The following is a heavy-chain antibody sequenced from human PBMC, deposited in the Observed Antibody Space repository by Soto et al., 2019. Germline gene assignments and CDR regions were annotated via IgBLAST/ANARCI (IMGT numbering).Heavy chain of an antibody. D-gene: IGHD2-8*02. Sequence: HGESLKISCKASGYIFNDYSITWVRQMSGKGPEWMGTIDHRDSHTDYSPAFQGHVTISADKSSGTAFLQWHRLKAPDTAIYYCARTSSGGWLDPWGQGALVTVSS. CDR1: GYIFNDYS. V-gene: IGHV5-10-1*01. CDR2: IDHRDSHT. CDR3: ARTSSGGWLDP. J-gene: IGHJ5*02.